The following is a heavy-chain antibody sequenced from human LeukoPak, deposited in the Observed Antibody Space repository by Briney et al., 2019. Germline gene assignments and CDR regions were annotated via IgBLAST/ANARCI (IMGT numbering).Heavy chain of an antibody. J-gene: IGHJ4*02. D-gene: IGHD3-10*01. V-gene: IGHV1-2*02. CDR1: GYTFTGYY. Sequence: ASVKVSCKASGYTFTGYYMHWVRQAPGQGLEWMGWIDPNSGGTNYAQKFQGRVTMTRDTSISTAYMELSSLRSEDTAVYYCARGGLLWFGELQLDYWGQGTLVTVSS. CDR2: IDPNSGGT. CDR3: ARGGLLWFGELQLDY.